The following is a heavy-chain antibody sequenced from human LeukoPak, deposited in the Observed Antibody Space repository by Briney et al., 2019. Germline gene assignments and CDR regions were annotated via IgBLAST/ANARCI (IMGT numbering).Heavy chain of an antibody. J-gene: IGHJ6*03. CDR1: GDSVSSNSAA. Sequence: SQTLSLTCAISGDSVSSNSAAWNWIRQSPSRGLEWLAMTYYRSKCYNDYAVSVKSRITINPDTSKNQFSLQLNSVTAADTAVYYCAGDRLHQHYGSGNLISYMDVWGKGTTVTISS. CDR2: TYYRSKCYN. V-gene: IGHV6-1*01. CDR3: AGDRLHQHYGSGNLISYMDV. D-gene: IGHD3-10*01.